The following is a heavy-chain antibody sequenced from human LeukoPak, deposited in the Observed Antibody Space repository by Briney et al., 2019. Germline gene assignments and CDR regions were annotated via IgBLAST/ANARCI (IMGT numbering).Heavy chain of an antibody. CDR3: AKVGRITMVRGANPFYYFDY. J-gene: IGHJ4*02. CDR1: GFSFSSYA. Sequence: PGGSLRLSCATSGFSFSSYAMSWVRQAPGKGLEWVSAISGSGGSTYYADSVKGRFTISRDNSKNTLYLQMNSLRAEDTAVYYCAKVGRITMVRGANPFYYFDYWGQGTLVTVSS. V-gene: IGHV3-23*01. CDR2: ISGSGGST. D-gene: IGHD3-10*01.